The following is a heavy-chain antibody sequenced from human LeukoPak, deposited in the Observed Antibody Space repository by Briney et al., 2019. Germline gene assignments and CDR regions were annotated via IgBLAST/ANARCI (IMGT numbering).Heavy chain of an antibody. Sequence: PSETLSLTCAVYGGSFSGYYWSWIRQPPGKGLEWIGEINHSGSTNYNPSLKSRVTISVDTSKNQFSLKLSSVTAADTAVYYCARLRRQWLLSLWFDPWGQGTLVTVSS. CDR2: INHSGST. CDR3: ARLRRQWLLSLWFDP. J-gene: IGHJ5*02. CDR1: GGSFSGYY. V-gene: IGHV4-34*01. D-gene: IGHD3-3*01.